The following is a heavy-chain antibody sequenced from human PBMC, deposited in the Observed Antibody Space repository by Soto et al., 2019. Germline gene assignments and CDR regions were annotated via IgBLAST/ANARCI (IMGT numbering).Heavy chain of an antibody. CDR3: ARDAPGGISTQIDP. D-gene: IGHD2-2*01. Sequence: SETLSLTCTVPGGSISSGGYYWSWIRQHPGKGLEWIGYIYYSGSTYYNPSLKSRVTISVDTSKNQFSLKLSSVTAADTAVYYCARDAPGGISTQIDPWGQGTLVTVSS. J-gene: IGHJ5*02. V-gene: IGHV4-31*02. CDR1: GGSISSGGYY. CDR2: IYYSGST.